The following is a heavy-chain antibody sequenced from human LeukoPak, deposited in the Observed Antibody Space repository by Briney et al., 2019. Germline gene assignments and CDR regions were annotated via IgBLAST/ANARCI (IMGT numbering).Heavy chain of an antibody. Sequence: GGSLRLSCVASGFTFSSYWMSWVRQAPGKGLGWVANIKQDGSEIYYVDSVKGRFTISRDNTRNSLYLQMNSLTAEDSAVYYCARDYFDHWGQGTLVTVSS. CDR2: IKQDGSEI. J-gene: IGHJ4*02. CDR1: GFTFSSYW. CDR3: ARDYFDH. V-gene: IGHV3-7*05.